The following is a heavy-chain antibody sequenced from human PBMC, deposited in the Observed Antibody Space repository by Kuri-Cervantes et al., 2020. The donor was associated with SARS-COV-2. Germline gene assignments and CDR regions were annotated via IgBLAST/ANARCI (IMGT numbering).Heavy chain of an antibody. CDR3: AREDMGDFWSGYYEGAFDI. V-gene: IGHV3-9*01. CDR1: GFTFDDYA. Sequence: LSLTCAASGFTFDDYAMHWVRQAPGKGLEWVSGISWNSNNIDYVDSVKGRFTISRDNAKNSLYLQMNSLRAEDTAVYYCAREDMGDFWSGYYEGAFDIWGQGTMVTVSS. J-gene: IGHJ3*02. CDR2: ISWNSNNI. D-gene: IGHD3-3*01.